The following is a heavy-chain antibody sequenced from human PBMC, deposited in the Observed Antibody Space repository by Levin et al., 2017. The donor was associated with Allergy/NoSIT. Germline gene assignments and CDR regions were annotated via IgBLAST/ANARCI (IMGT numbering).Heavy chain of an antibody. Sequence: GESLKISCKASGYTFTGYYMHWVRQAPGQGLEWMGWINPNSGGTNYAQKFQGRVTMTRDTSISTAYMELSRLRSDDTAVYYCARDQYCSSTSCYPGAPTPTYYYYYYGMDVWGQGTTVTVSS. V-gene: IGHV1-2*02. CDR3: ARDQYCSSTSCYPGAPTPTYYYYYYGMDV. D-gene: IGHD2-2*01. CDR1: GYTFTGYY. CDR2: INPNSGGT. J-gene: IGHJ6*02.